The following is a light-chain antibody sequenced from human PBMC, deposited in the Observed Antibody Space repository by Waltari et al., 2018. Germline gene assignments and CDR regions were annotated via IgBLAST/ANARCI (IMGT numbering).Light chain of an antibody. V-gene: IGLV2-14*03. J-gene: IGLJ2*01. Sequence: QSALTQPASLSGSPGQSITISCTGTSSDIGRYNSVSLYQQPPGQAPKLIIYDVSVRPSGVSKRFSCSKSGNTASLTISGLQAEDEADYYCSSSTSRTALLFGGGTKLTVL. CDR2: DVS. CDR3: SSSTSRTALL. CDR1: SSDIGRYNS.